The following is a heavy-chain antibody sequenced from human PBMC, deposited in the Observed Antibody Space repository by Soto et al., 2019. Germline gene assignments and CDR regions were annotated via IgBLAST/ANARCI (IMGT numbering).Heavy chain of an antibody. CDR1: GFTFSSYW. V-gene: IGHV3-74*01. Sequence: EVQLVESGGGLVQPGGSLRLSCAASGFTFSSYWMHWVRQAPGKGLVWVSRINSDGSSTSYADSVKGRFTISRDNAKNTRYLQMNSLRAEDTAVYYCARGLYYYGSGSYYNGIGWFDPWGQGTLVTVSS. D-gene: IGHD3-10*01. CDR3: ARGLYYYGSGSYYNGIGWFDP. CDR2: INSDGSST. J-gene: IGHJ5*02.